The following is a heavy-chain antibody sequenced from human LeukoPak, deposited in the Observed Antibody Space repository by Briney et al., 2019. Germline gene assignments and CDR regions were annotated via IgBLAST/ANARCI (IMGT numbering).Heavy chain of an antibody. D-gene: IGHD2-2*01. J-gene: IGHJ2*01. Sequence: PSQTLTLTCTVSGGSISSGGYYWSWIRQHPGKGLEWIGYIYYSGSTYYNPSLKSRVTISVDTSKNQFSLKLSSVTAADTAVYYCARDPLVPAVRRYFDLWGRGTLVTVSS. V-gene: IGHV4-31*03. CDR3: ARDPLVPAVRRYFDL. CDR1: GGSISSGGYY. CDR2: IYYSGST.